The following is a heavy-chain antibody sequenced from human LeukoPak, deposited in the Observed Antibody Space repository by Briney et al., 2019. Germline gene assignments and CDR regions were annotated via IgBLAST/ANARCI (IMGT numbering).Heavy chain of an antibody. CDR3: ARGHIATAGTVFDY. CDR2: INHRGST. V-gene: IGHV4-34*01. CDR1: GGSFSGFY. Sequence: SETLSLTCGVHGGSFSGFYWSWIRQSPGKGLECIGEINHRGSTSYNPSLKSRVTISIDTSKNQFSLNLSSVTAADTAVYYCARGHIATAGTVFDYWGQGTLVTVSS. J-gene: IGHJ4*02. D-gene: IGHD6-13*01.